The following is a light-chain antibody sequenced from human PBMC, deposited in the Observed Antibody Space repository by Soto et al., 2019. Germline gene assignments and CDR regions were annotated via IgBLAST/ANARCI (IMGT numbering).Light chain of an antibody. CDR1: ASNLGGNP. V-gene: IGLV1-44*01. CDR3: GAWDDSLNAVV. CDR2: TNH. Sequence: QSVLTQPPSVSGTPGQKVSISCTGSASNLGGNPVNWYQHLPGAAPKLLIYTNHQRPSGVPDRFSGSKSGTSASLAISGLRSEDEANFYCGAWDDSLNAVVFGGGTKLTVL. J-gene: IGLJ2*01.